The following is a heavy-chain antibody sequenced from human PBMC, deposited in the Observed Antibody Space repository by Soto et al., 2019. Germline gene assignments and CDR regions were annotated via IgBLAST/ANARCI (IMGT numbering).Heavy chain of an antibody. Sequence: PGGSLRLSCAASGFTFSNAWMSWVRQAPGKGLEWVGRIKSKTDGGTTDYAAPVKGRFTISRDDSKNTLYLQMNSLKTEDTAVYFCTTGIVVVTPSGRDVGGKGTRVTVPS. CDR2: IKSKTDGGTT. J-gene: IGHJ6*04. CDR3: TTGIVVVTPSGRDV. D-gene: IGHD3-22*01. V-gene: IGHV3-15*01. CDR1: GFTFSNAW.